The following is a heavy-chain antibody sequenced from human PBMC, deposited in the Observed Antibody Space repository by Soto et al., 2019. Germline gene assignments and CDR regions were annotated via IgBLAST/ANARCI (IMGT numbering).Heavy chain of an antibody. Sequence: QVQLQQSGPGLVKPSQTLSLTCAISGDSVSTNSATWDWIRQSPSRGLEWLGRTYYRSKWYNDYDISGKGRXTXNXXTSNNQFSLQLNSVTPDDTAVYYCARLIGNSWLDSWGQGTLVTVSS. J-gene: IGHJ5*01. D-gene: IGHD2-8*01. CDR2: TYYRSKWYN. V-gene: IGHV6-1*01. CDR1: GDSVSTNSAT. CDR3: ARLIGNSWLDS.